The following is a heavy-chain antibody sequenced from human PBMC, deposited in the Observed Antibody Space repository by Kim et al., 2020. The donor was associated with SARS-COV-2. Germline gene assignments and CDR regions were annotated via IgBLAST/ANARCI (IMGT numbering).Heavy chain of an antibody. CDR1: GFTFSSYG. CDR2: ISYDGSNK. D-gene: IGHD4-17*01. J-gene: IGHJ2*01. Sequence: GGSLRLSCAASGFTFSSYGMHWVRQAPGKGLEWVAVISYDGSNKYYADSVKGRFTISRDNSKNTLYLQMNSLRAEDTAVYYCAKAGGLTTVRVWYFDLWG. V-gene: IGHV3-30*18. CDR3: AKAGGLTTVRVWYFDL.